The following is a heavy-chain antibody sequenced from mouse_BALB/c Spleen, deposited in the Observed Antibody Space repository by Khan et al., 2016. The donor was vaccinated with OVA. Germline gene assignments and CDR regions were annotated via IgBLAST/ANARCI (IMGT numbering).Heavy chain of an antibody. CDR2: INPHIGET. V-gene: IGHV1-20*02. D-gene: IGHD1-1*01. CDR1: GYSFTGYF. Sequence: VQLQQSGPELVKPGASVKISCKASGYSFTGYFIHWVMQSHGKSLEWIGRINPHIGETFYNQKFRGQATLTVDESSSTAHMELRCLASEDSAVYFCARIYGSDFDYWGQGTTLTVSS. CDR3: ARIYGSDFDY. J-gene: IGHJ2*01.